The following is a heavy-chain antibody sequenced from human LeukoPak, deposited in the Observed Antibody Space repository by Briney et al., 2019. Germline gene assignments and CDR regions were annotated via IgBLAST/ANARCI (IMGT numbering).Heavy chain of an antibody. J-gene: IGHJ4*02. Sequence: RTGGSLRLSCAASGFSFSSFAMTWVRQAPGKGLEWVSTIRSNGATAYNADSVKGRLTISRDNSKNTVYLQMNSLRVEDTAIYYCARGQEFDDGVFDSWGQGTLVTVSS. CDR3: ARGQEFDDGVFDS. D-gene: IGHD1-1*01. CDR2: IRSNGATA. V-gene: IGHV3-23*01. CDR1: GFSFSSFA.